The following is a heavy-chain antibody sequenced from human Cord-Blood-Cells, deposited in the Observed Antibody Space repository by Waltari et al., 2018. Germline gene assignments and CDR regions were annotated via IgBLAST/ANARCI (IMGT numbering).Heavy chain of an antibody. CDR3: ARDASSGYSSSWYSWFDP. CDR2: ISAYNGNT. J-gene: IGHJ5*02. CDR1: GYTFTSYG. D-gene: IGHD6-13*01. Sequence: QVQLVQSGAEVKKPGASVKVSCKASGYTFTSYGIRWVRQAPGQGLEWMGWISAYNGNTNYAQKLQGRVTMTTDTSTSTAYMELRSLRSDDTAVYYCARDASSGYSSSWYSWFDPWGQGTLVTVSS. V-gene: IGHV1-18*04.